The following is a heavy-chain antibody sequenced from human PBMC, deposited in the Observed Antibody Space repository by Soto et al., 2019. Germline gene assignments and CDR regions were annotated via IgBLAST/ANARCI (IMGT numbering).Heavy chain of an antibody. Sequence: GGSLRLSCAASGFTFSGSAMHWVRQASGKGLEWVGRIRSKANSYATAYAASVKGRFTISRDDSKNTAYLQMNSLKTEDTAVYYCTRLVEDYYDSSGYYYGGMDVWGQGTTVTVS. CDR1: GFTFSGSA. J-gene: IGHJ6*02. CDR2: IRSKANSYAT. CDR3: TRLVEDYYDSSGYYYGGMDV. V-gene: IGHV3-73*01. D-gene: IGHD3-22*01.